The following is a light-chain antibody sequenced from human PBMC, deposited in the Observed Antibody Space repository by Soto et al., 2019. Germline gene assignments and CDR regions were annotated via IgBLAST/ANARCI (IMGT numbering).Light chain of an antibody. Sequence: QSVLTQPASVSGSPGQSITISCTGTSSDVGSYNRVSWYQQHPGEAPKLMIYDVSNRPSGVSNRFSGSKSGNTASLTISGPHAEEETDYYCCSYTTSATYVFGTGTKVTVL. J-gene: IGLJ1*01. CDR2: DVS. CDR3: CSYTTSATYV. V-gene: IGLV2-14*03. CDR1: SSDVGSYNR.